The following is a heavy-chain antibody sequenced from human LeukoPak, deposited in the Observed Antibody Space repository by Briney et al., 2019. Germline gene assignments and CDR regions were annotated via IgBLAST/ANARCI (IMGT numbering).Heavy chain of an antibody. V-gene: IGHV4-34*01. J-gene: IGHJ5*02. D-gene: IGHD3-3*01. Sequence: SETLSLTCAVYGGSFSGYYWSRIRQPPGKGLEWIGEINHSGSTNYNPSLKSRVTISVDTSKNQFSLKLSSVTAADTAVYYCARPYYDFWSGYHIVGFDPWGQGTLVTVSS. CDR3: ARPYYDFWSGYHIVGFDP. CDR1: GGSFSGYY. CDR2: INHSGST.